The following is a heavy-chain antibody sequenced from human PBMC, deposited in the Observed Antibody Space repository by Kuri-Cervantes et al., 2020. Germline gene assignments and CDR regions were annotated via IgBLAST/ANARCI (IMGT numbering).Heavy chain of an antibody. D-gene: IGHD6-19*01. CDR2: IYYSGST. CDR3: ARDRHSSGWRDWYFDL. Sequence: SETLSLTCTVSGGSISSSSYYWGWIRQPPGKGLEWIGSIYYSGSTYYNPSLKSRVTISVDTSKNQFSLKLSSVTAADTAVYYCARDRHSSGWRDWYFDLWGRGTLVTVSS. CDR1: GGSISSSSYY. J-gene: IGHJ2*01. V-gene: IGHV4-39*07.